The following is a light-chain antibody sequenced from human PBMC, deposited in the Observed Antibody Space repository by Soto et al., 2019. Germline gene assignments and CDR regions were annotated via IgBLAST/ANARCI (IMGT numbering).Light chain of an antibody. Sequence: DIQITQSSFYLSASVGGRVTITCRASQSISNYLNWYQQKPGKAPKVLIYAASNLQSGVPSRFSGSGSGTDFTLTISSLQPEDFATYYCQQSYSTPITFGQGTRLEIK. CDR3: QQSYSTPIT. CDR2: AAS. V-gene: IGKV1-39*01. CDR1: QSISNY. J-gene: IGKJ5*01.